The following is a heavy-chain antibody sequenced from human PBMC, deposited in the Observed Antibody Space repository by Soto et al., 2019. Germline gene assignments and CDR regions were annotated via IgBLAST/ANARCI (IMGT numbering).Heavy chain of an antibody. V-gene: IGHV3-74*01. D-gene: IGHD5-18*01. CDR3: ASGAMDTYYYYYGMDV. J-gene: IGHJ6*02. Sequence: PGGSLRLSCAASGFTFSSYWMHWVRQAPGKGLVWVSRINSDGSSTSYADSVKGRFTISRDNAKNTLYLQMNSLRAEDTAVYYCASGAMDTYYYYYGMDVWGQGTTVTAP. CDR1: GFTFSSYW. CDR2: INSDGSST.